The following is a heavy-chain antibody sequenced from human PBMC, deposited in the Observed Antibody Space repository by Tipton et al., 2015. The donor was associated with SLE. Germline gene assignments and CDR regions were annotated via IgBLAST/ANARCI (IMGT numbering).Heavy chain of an antibody. CDR3: ASLPIFGVVHGAYDF. CDR1: GYSISSGYY. D-gene: IGHD3-3*01. V-gene: IGHV4-38-2*02. Sequence: TLSLTCSVSGYSISSGYYWGWIRQPPGKGLQWIANMYHSGSTYYNSSLKSRVTISVDTSKNQFSLKLSSVTAADTAVYYCASLPIFGVVHGAYDFWGQGTPVTVSS. CDR2: MYHSGST. J-gene: IGHJ3*01.